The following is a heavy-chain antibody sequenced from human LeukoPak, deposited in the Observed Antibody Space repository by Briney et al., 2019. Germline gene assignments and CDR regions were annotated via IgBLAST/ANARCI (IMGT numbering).Heavy chain of an antibody. J-gene: IGHJ4*02. Sequence: PGGSLRLSCVASGFTVSSFGMSWVRQAPGKGLEWVSAISGGAHSTYYADSVKGRFTISRDNSKNTLYLQMNSLRAEDTAVYYCARSGRASIFGLFDYWGQGTLVTVSS. CDR2: ISGGAHST. D-gene: IGHD3-3*01. CDR3: ARSGRASIFGLFDY. CDR1: GFTVSSFG. V-gene: IGHV3-23*01.